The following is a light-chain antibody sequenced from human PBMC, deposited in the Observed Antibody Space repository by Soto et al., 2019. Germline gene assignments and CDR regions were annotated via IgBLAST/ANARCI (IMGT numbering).Light chain of an antibody. CDR1: QSVSSY. V-gene: IGKV3-11*01. Sequence: EIVLTQSPATLSLSPGERATLSCRASQSVSSYLAWYQQKPGQAPRLLIYDASNRATGIPARFSGSGSGTDFTLTISILEPEDFAVYYCQQRSTFGQGTKLEIK. CDR2: DAS. J-gene: IGKJ2*01. CDR3: QQRST.